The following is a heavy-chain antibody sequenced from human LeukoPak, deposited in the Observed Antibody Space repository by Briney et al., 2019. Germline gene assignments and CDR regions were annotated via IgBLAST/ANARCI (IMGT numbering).Heavy chain of an antibody. J-gene: IGHJ4*02. Sequence: GGSLRLSCAASGFTFSSYSMNWVRQAPGKGLEWVSYISSSSSTIYYADSVKGRFAISRDNAKNSLYLQMNSLRTDDTALYYCAKDNVAVPGKRELDYWGQGTLVSVSS. CDR3: AKDNVAVPGKRELDY. D-gene: IGHD2-15*01. V-gene: IGHV3-48*04. CDR2: ISSSSSTI. CDR1: GFTFSSYS.